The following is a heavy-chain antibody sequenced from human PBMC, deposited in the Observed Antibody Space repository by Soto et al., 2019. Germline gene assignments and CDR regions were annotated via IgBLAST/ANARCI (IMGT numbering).Heavy chain of an antibody. CDR1: GYTFTSYY. V-gene: IGHV1-2*02. CDR2: INPNSGGT. D-gene: IGHD2-2*02. CDR3: ARSLTEGYCTITGCYTRPLYGMDV. J-gene: IGHJ6*02. Sequence: ASVKVSCKASGYTFTSYYIHWLRQAPGQGLEWMGWINPNSGGTNYAQKFQGRVTVTRDPPTSTAYMELSRLTPDDTAEYYCARSLTEGYCTITGCYTRPLYGMDVWGQGTTVTVSS.